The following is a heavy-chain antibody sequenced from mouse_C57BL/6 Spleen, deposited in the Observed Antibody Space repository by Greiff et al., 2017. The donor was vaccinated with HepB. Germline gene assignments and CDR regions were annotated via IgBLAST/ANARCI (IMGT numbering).Heavy chain of an antibody. J-gene: IGHJ2*01. Sequence: VQLLESGPELVKPGASVKISCKASGYAFSSSWMNWVKQRPGKGLEWIGRIYPGDGDTNYNGKFKGKATLTADKSSSTAYMQLSSLTSEDSAVYFCARYDYFDYWGQGTTLTVSS. CDR3: ARYDYFDY. V-gene: IGHV1-82*01. CDR2: IYPGDGDT. CDR1: GYAFSSSW.